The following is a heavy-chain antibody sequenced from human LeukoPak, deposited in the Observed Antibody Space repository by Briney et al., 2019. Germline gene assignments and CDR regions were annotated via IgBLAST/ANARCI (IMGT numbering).Heavy chain of an antibody. Sequence: SETPFLTCAGYGGAFSGYYWSWTRQPPGKGLGWVWGINHSGSTNYNPSLKSRVTISVDTSKNQFSLKLSSVTAADTAVYYCARALYYDSSGYLPYFDYWGQGTLVTVSS. CDR2: INHSGST. CDR3: ARALYYDSSGYLPYFDY. D-gene: IGHD3-22*01. V-gene: IGHV4-34*01. CDR1: GGAFSGYY. J-gene: IGHJ4*02.